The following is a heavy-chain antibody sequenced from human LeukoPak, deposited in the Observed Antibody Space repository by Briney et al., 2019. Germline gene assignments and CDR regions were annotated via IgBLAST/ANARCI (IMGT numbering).Heavy chain of an antibody. CDR1: GFTFSSYG. V-gene: IGHV3-33*06. J-gene: IGHJ4*02. CDR2: IWYDGSNK. CDR3: AKDSGRGTEGYFDY. D-gene: IGHD1-26*01. Sequence: PGRSLRLSCAASGFTFSSYGMHWVRQAPGKGLEWVAVIWYDGSNKYNADSVKGRFTISRDNSKNTLYLQMNSLRAEDTAVYYCAKDSGRGTEGYFDYWGQGTLVTVSS.